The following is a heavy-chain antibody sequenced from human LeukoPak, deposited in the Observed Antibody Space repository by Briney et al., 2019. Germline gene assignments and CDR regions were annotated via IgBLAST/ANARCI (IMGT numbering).Heavy chain of an antibody. D-gene: IGHD3-3*01. V-gene: IGHV3-23*01. CDR2: ITDSGDST. CDR1: GFTFRNYA. CDR3: VRERMNVLRFLEWSTFDC. J-gene: IGHJ4*02. Sequence: GGSLRLSCAASGFTFRNYAMSWGRQAPGKGLEWGAGITDSGDSTSFSDSVKGRFTISRQNSKNTLYLQMSSLRVEDTAIYYCVRERMNVLRFLEWSTFDCWGQGALAIVSS.